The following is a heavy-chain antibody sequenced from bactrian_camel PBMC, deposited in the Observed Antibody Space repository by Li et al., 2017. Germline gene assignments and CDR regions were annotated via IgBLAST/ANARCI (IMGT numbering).Heavy chain of an antibody. D-gene: IGHD5*01. CDR2: INGDGTIT. V-gene: IGHV3-2*01. CDR3: ATTGFDF. Sequence: HVQLVESGGDLVHPGGSLRLSCATAGFTFRDHGMRWVRQAPVRGLEWVASINGDGTITDYLDSVKGRFTFSRDNAKNTVYLQMNSLKSEDTALYYCATTGFDFWGQGTQVTVS. J-gene: IGHJ4*01. CDR1: GFTFRDHG.